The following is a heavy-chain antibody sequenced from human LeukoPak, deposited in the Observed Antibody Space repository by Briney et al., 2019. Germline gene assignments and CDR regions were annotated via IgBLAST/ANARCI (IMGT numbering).Heavy chain of an antibody. J-gene: IGHJ4*02. CDR2: FDPEGGET. D-gene: IGHD5-24*01. V-gene: IGHV1-24*01. CDR1: GYTLTELS. Sequence: GASVKVSCKVSGYTLTELSMHWARQAPGKGLEWMGGFDPEGGETIYAQKFQGRVTITADESTSTAYMELSSLRSEDTAVYYCARGGWLQSYYFDYWGQGTLVTVSS. CDR3: ARGGWLQSYYFDY.